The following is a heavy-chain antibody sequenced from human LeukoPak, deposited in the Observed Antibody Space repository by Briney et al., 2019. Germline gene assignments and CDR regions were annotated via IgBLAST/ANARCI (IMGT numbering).Heavy chain of an antibody. V-gene: IGHV3-23*01. D-gene: IGHD3-22*01. Sequence: GGSLRLSCAASGFTFSSYAMSWVRQAPGNGLEWVSAISGSGGSTYYADSVKGRFTISRDNSKNTLYLQMNSLRAEDTAVYYCAKVRYYYESSGPPFDPWGQGTLVTVSS. J-gene: IGHJ5*02. CDR1: GFTFSSYA. CDR2: ISGSGGST. CDR3: AKVRYYYESSGPPFDP.